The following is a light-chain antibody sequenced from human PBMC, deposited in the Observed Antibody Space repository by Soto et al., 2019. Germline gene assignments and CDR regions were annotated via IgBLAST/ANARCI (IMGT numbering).Light chain of an antibody. CDR3: GSWDSSLSAYV. J-gene: IGLJ1*01. V-gene: IGLV1-51*01. CDR1: SSNIGGHP. Sequence: HSGLTQQPLVSASPGQEVTISCSGMSSNIGGHPVSWSQQLPATTPKLLIYDDNKRPSGIPDRFSGSKSGTSGTLGITGFQTGDEADYYCGSWDSSLSAYVYGTGTKVTVL. CDR2: DDN.